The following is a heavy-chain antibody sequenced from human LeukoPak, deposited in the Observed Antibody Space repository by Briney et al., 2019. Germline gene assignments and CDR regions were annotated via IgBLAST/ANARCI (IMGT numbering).Heavy chain of an antibody. CDR3: ARLPRSVGATSYYMDV. J-gene: IGHJ6*03. D-gene: IGHD1-26*01. Sequence: SETLSLTCTVSGGSISSSSYYWGWIRQPPGKGLEWIGSIYYSGSTYYNPSLKSRVTISVDTSKNQFSLKLSSVTAADTAVYYCARLPRSVGATSYYMDVWGKGTTVTVSS. CDR1: GGSISSSSYY. V-gene: IGHV4-39*01. CDR2: IYYSGST.